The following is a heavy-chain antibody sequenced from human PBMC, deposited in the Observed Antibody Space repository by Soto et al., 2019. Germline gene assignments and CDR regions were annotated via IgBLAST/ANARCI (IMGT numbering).Heavy chain of an antibody. J-gene: IGHJ6*02. CDR3: ARLPEKPGTTPFYGMDV. CDR2: INAGNGNT. CDR1: GYTFTSYA. D-gene: IGHD1-7*01. Sequence: GASVKVSCKASGYTFTSYAMHWVRQAPGQRLEWMGWINAGNGNTKYSQKFQGRVTITRDTSASTAYMELSSLRSEDTAVYYCARLPEKPGTTPFYGMDVWGQGTKVTVSS. V-gene: IGHV1-3*01.